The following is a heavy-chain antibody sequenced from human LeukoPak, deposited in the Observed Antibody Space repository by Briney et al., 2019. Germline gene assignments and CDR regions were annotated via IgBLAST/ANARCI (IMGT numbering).Heavy chain of an antibody. Sequence: SVKVSCKASGDTCNNYAFNWVRQAPGQGPEWMGGTIPIFGTVKAAQKFQGRVTITTDESTSTSYMELSSLTSEDTAVYFCARGGRPLGYFYMDVWGKGTTVIVSS. V-gene: IGHV1-69*05. CDR2: TIPIFGTV. CDR1: GDTCNNYA. J-gene: IGHJ6*03. CDR3: ARGGRPLGYFYMDV.